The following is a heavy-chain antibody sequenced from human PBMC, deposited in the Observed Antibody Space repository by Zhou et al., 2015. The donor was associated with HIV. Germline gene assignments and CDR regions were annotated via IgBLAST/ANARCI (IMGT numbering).Heavy chain of an antibody. CDR3: ARWSVKGGNYEGVHH. CDR1: GFTFSSYG. V-gene: IGHV3-30*03. Sequence: QVQLVESGGGVVQPGRSLRLSCAASGFTFSSYGMHWVRQAPGKGLEWVAVISYDGSNKYYADSVKGRFTISRDNSKNSVYLQMNSLRVEDTAVYYCARWSVKGGNYEGVHHWGQGIMVTVSS. CDR2: ISYDGSNK. J-gene: IGHJ4*02. D-gene: IGHD3-22*01.